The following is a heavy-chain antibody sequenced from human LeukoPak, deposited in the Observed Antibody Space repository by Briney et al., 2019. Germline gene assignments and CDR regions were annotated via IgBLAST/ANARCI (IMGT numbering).Heavy chain of an antibody. J-gene: IGHJ5*02. D-gene: IGHD4-17*01. Sequence: GGSLRLSCAASEFTFSNAWMSWVRQAPGKGLEWVGRIKSKTDGGTTDYAAPVKGGFTISRDDSKNTLYLQMNSLKTEDTAVYYCTRRHDYGDYLNWFDPWGQGTLVTVSS. V-gene: IGHV3-15*01. CDR3: TRRHDYGDYLNWFDP. CDR1: EFTFSNAW. CDR2: IKSKTDGGTT.